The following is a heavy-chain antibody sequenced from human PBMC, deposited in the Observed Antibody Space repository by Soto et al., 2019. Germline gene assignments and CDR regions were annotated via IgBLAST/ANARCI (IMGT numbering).Heavy chain of an antibody. V-gene: IGHV3-33*01. CDR1: IFTFSSYG. D-gene: IGHD2-8*02. CDR2: IWYDGSNE. CDR3: ARDEGGYWSPKRHGMDV. J-gene: IGHJ6*02. Sequence: GSLRLSCAASIFTFSSYGMHWVRQAPGKGLEWVAVIWYDGSNEYYADSVKGRFTISRDDSKNTLYLQMNSLRAEDTAVYFCARDEGGYWSPKRHGMDVWGQGTTVTVSS.